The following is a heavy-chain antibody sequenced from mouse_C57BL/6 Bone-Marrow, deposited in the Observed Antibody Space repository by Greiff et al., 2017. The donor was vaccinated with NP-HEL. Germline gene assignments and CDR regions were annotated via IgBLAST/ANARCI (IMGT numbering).Heavy chain of an antibody. CDR1: GYSFTSYY. D-gene: IGHD1-1*01. J-gene: IGHJ2*01. CDR3: ARNPSYGSSYDY. Sequence: QVHVKQSRPELVKPGASVKISCKASGYSFTSYYIHWVKQRPGQGLEWIGWIYPGSGNTKYNEKFKGKATLTADTSSSTAYIQLSSLTSEDSAVYYGARNPSYGSSYDYWGQGTTLTVTS. CDR2: IYPGSGNT. V-gene: IGHV1-66*01.